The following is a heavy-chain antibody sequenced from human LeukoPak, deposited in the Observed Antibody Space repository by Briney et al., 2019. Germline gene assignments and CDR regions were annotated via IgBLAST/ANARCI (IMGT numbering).Heavy chain of an antibody. D-gene: IGHD1-26*01. CDR3: AREVSGSYTHYFDY. CDR1: GYTFTSYG. Sequence: GASVKVSCKASGYTFTSYGISWVRQAPGQGLEWMGWISTYNGNTHYAQKFQGRVTMTTDTSTSTAYMDLRSLRSDDTAVYYCAREVSGSYTHYFDYWGQGTLVTVSS. CDR2: ISTYNGNT. J-gene: IGHJ4*02. V-gene: IGHV1-18*01.